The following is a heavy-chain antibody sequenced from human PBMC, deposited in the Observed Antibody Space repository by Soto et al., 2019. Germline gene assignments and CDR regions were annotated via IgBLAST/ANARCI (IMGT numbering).Heavy chain of an antibody. CDR1: GFTFSNSA. Sequence: EVHLLESGGGLVQPGGSLRLSCTASGFTFSNSAMIWVRQAPGQGLEWVASISENGGSRGGTYYADSVKGRFTISRNNSKSTLYLQVDSLTGADTAVYYSASAKAVVVAALGIWGQGTMVTVSS. CDR3: ASAKAVVVAALGI. J-gene: IGHJ3*02. CDR2: ISENGGSRGGT. V-gene: IGHV3-23*01. D-gene: IGHD2-21*01.